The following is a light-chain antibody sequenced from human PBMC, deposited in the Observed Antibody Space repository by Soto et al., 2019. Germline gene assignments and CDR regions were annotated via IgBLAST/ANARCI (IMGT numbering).Light chain of an antibody. CDR2: AAS. CDR3: QKYNSASWT. J-gene: IGKJ1*01. V-gene: IGKV1-27*01. CDR1: QGISNY. Sequence: IHMTHSPSSLSASVLYRVTITLLARQGISNYLAWYQQKPGKVPKLLIYAASTLQSGVPSRFSGSGSGTDFTLTISSLQPEDVATYYCQKYNSASWTFGQGTKVDIK.